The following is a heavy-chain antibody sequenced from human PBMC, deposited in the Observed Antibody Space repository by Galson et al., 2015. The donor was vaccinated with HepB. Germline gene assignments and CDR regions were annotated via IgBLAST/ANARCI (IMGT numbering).Heavy chain of an antibody. J-gene: IGHJ4*02. V-gene: IGHV1-24*01. D-gene: IGHD3-22*01. CDR3: ATAGHYYDSSGYYYGDY. CDR1: GYTLTELS. CDR2: FDPEDGET. Sequence: SVKVSCKVFGYTLTELSMHWVRQAPGKGLEWMGGFDPEDGETIYAQKFQGRVTMTEDTSTDTAYMELSSLRSEDTAVYYCATAGHYYDSSGYYYGDYWGQGTLVTVSS.